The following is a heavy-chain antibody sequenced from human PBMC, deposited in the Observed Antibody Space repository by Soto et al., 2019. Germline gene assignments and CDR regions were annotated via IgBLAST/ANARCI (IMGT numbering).Heavy chain of an antibody. D-gene: IGHD6-6*01. CDR1: GGTFSSYA. J-gene: IGHJ3*02. CDR2: INPSGGST. V-gene: IGHV1-46*01. CDR3: ARDWSYSSSSFVGDAFDI. Sequence: ASVKVSCKASGGTFSSYAISWVRQAPGQGLEWMGIINPSGGSTSYAQKFQGRVTMTRDTSTSTVYMELSSLRSEDTAVYYCARDWSYSSSSFVGDAFDIWGQGTMVTVSS.